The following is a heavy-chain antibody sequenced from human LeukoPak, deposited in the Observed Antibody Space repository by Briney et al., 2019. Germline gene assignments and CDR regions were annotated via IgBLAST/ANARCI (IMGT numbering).Heavy chain of an antibody. D-gene: IGHD3-22*01. CDR3: ARHSPYYYDSSGLDY. CDR2: IYSSGST. Sequence: SETLSLTCTVSGGSISNYYWSWIRQPPGKGLEWIGYIYSSGSTNYNPSLKSRVTISVDTSKNQFSLKLSSVTAADTAVYYCARHSPYYYDSSGLDYWGQGTLVTVSS. CDR1: GGSISNYY. J-gene: IGHJ4*02. V-gene: IGHV4-59*08.